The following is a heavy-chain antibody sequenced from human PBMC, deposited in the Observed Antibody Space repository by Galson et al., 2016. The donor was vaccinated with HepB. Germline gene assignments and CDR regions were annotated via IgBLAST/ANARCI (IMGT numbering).Heavy chain of an antibody. J-gene: IGHJ1*01. CDR2: IKQDGCEK. CDR1: GFTFSNYW. V-gene: IGHV3-7*03. Sequence: SLRLSCAASGFTFSNYWMSWVRQAPGKGLEWVANIKQDGCEKFYLDYVKGRFTISRDNAKNSLYLQMNSLSAEDTAVYYCSQYHYVSGNYQEYFHHWGQGARVTVSS. CDR3: SQYHYVSGNYQEYFHH. D-gene: IGHD3-22*01.